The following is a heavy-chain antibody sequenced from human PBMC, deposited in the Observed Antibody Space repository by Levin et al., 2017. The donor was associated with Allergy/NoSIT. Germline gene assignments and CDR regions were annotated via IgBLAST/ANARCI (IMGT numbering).Heavy chain of an antibody. J-gene: IGHJ4*02. D-gene: IGHD2-15*01. CDR1: GFTFSNYA. CDR3: TKAEDDRLDAVYSTN. Sequence: SCAASGFTFSNYAMSWVRQAPGGGLEWVSTISDGGASTYYADSVRGRFTLSRDNSKNTVHLQMNSLRAEDTALYYCTKAEDDRLDAVYSTNWGQGTLVIVSS. V-gene: IGHV3-23*01. CDR2: ISDGGAST.